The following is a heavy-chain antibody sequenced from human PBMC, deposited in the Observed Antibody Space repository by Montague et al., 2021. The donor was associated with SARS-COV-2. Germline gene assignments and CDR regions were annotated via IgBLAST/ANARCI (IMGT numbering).Heavy chain of an antibody. D-gene: IGHD5-24*01. CDR2: IYYRGAT. V-gene: IGHV4-59*01. CDR3: AREDRWNWFDP. Sequence: SETLSLTCSVSGGSISSDYWSWIRQSPGKGLEWIGYIYYRGATNYNPSLKSRVTSSIDTSKNQLSLKLISVTAADTAVYFCAREDRWNWFDPWGQGVLVTVSS. CDR1: GGSISSDY. J-gene: IGHJ5*02.